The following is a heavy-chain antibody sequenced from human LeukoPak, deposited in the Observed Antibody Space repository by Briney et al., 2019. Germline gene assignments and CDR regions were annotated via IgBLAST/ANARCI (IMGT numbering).Heavy chain of an antibody. D-gene: IGHD6-19*01. V-gene: IGHV1-46*01. Sequence: GASVKVSCKASGYTFTIYYMHWVRQAPGQGLEWMGIINPSGGSTSYAQKFQGRVTMTRDTSTSTVYMELSSLRSEDTAVYYCASEDSSGWDAFDIWGQGTMVTVSS. J-gene: IGHJ3*02. CDR1: GYTFTIYY. CDR3: ASEDSSGWDAFDI. CDR2: INPSGGST.